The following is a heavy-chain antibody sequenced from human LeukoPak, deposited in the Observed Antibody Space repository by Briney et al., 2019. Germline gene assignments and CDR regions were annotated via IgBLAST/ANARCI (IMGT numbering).Heavy chain of an antibody. J-gene: IGHJ4*02. CDR1: GFTFSTYT. V-gene: IGHV3-21*01. CDR2: ISNSGTYI. Sequence: GGSLRLSCAASGFTFSTYTMNWVRQAPGKGLEWVSSISNSGTYINYADSVKGRFTIPRDNAENSLYLQMSSLRAEDTAVYYCARDDSARGTMVRGNYWGQGTLVTVSS. D-gene: IGHD3-10*01. CDR3: ARDDSARGTMVRGNY.